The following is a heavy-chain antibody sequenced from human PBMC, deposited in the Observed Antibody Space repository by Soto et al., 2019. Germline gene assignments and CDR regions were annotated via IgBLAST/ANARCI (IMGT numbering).Heavy chain of an antibody. J-gene: IGHJ4*02. Sequence: GGSLRLSCAASGFSFRDHYMTWIRQATGKGLELLSYISPGGNITNYVDSVKGRFTISRDNAKNSLFLHMNSLRAEDTAVYYCTRDPRITDFWGQGTLVTVSS. D-gene: IGHD3-16*01. CDR1: GFSFRDHY. CDR3: TRDPRITDF. V-gene: IGHV3-11*01. CDR2: ISPGGNIT.